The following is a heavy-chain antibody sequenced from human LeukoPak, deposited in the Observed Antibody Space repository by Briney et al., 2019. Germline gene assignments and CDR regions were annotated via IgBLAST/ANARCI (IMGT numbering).Heavy chain of an antibody. J-gene: IGHJ4*02. CDR3: ARDPGTSLDY. D-gene: IGHD1-1*01. V-gene: IGHV3-21*01. CDR2: ISSSSSYM. CDR1: GFTFSSCS. Sequence: GSLRLSCAASGFTFSSCSMNWVRQAPGKGLEWVSSISSSSSYMYYADSVKGRFTISRDNAKNSLYLQMNSLRAEDTAVYYCARDPGTSLDYWGQGTLVTVSS.